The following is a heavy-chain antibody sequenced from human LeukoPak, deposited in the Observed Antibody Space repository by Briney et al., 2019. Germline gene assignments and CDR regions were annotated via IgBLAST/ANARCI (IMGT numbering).Heavy chain of an antibody. CDR3: ARDHSSNWYNWFDP. CDR1: GDSVSSKSVA. CDR2: TYYRSRWYN. D-gene: IGHD6-13*01. J-gene: IGHJ5*02. V-gene: IGHV6-1*01. Sequence: SQTLSLTCAISGDSVSSKSVAWNWIRQSPSRGLEWLGRTYYRSRWYNDYAESVKSRITINADTSKNQFSLQLNSVTPEDTAVYYCARDHSSNWYNWFDPWGQGTLVTVSS.